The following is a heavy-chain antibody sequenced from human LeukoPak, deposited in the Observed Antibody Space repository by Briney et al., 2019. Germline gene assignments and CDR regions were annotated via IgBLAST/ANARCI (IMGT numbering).Heavy chain of an antibody. D-gene: IGHD4-17*01. J-gene: IGHJ4*02. CDR1: GGSTSSGSYF. CDR3: ATTVTTAWVDN. CDR2: IHTSGST. Sequence: SETLSLTCTVSGGSTSSGSYFWNWIRQPAGKGLEWIGRIHTSGSTNYDPSLKSRVTISVDTSKNQFSLKLSSVTAADTAVYYCATTVTTAWVDNWGQGTLVTVSS. V-gene: IGHV4-61*02.